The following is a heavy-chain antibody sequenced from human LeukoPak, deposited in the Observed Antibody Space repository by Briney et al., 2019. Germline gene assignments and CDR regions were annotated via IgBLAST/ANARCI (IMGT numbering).Heavy chain of an antibody. J-gene: IGHJ4*01. CDR1: GFTFSDYY. CDR3: ARDGTAAGLYFDL. CDR2: IRQDGGEK. D-gene: IGHD6-13*01. Sequence: PGGSLRLSCAASGFTFSDYYMSWIRQAPGKGLEWVASIRQDGGEKYYVDSVKGRFTISRDNTKNSLYLQMSALRAEDTAVCYCARDGTAAGLYFDLWGQGTLVTVSS. V-gene: IGHV3-7*01.